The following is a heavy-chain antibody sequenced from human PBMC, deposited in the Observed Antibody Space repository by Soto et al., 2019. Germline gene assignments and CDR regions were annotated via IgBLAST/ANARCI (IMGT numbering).Heavy chain of an antibody. J-gene: IGHJ4*02. CDR3: ARGLGCSGGSCYSANFDY. CDR1: GAAFSGYY. V-gene: IGHV4-34*01. D-gene: IGHD2-15*01. Sequence: SETLSLTCAVYGAAFSGYYWSWIREPPGKGLEWIGESNHSGSTNYNPSLKSRVTISVDTSRNQFSLKLSSVTAADTAVYYCARGLGCSGGSCYSANFDYWGQGTLVT. CDR2: SNHSGST.